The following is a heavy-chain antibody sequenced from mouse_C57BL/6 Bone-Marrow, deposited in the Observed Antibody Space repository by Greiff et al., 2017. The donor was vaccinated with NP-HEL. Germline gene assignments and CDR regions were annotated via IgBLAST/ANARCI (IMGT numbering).Heavy chain of an antibody. D-gene: IGHD2-4*01. CDR1: GFTFSDYG. CDR2: ISSGSSTI. CDR3: ARTIFYDYGGFAY. Sequence: EVMLVESGGGLVKPGGSLKLSCAASGFTFSDYGMHWVRQAPEKGLEWVAYISSGSSTIYYADKVKGRFTISRDNAKNTLFLQMTSLRSEDTAMYYCARTIFYDYGGFAYWGQGTLVTVSA. J-gene: IGHJ3*01. V-gene: IGHV5-17*01.